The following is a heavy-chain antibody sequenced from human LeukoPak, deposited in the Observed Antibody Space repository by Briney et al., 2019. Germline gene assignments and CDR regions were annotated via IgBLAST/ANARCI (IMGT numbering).Heavy chain of an antibody. J-gene: IGHJ3*02. CDR3: ARERPAAASAFDI. V-gene: IGHV3-7*01. CDR1: GFIFTRGW. CDR2: INQDGSVK. Sequence: PGGSLRLSCAASGFIFTRGWMSWVRQAPGKGLEWVANINQDGSVKYYVDSVKGRFTISRDNAKNSLYLQMNSLRAEDTAVYYCARERPAAASAFDIWGQGTMVTVSS. D-gene: IGHD6-13*01.